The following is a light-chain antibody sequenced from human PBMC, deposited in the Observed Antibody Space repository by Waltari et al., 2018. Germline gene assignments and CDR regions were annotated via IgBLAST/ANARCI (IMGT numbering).Light chain of an antibody. CDR1: QDIYIF. V-gene: IGKV1-33*01. Sequence: IQMTQSPSSLSASVGDRVTITCQASQDIYIFLNWYQQKPGKAPNLLIYDASILGAGVPSRFSGGGSGTHFTLTISSLQPEDFATYYCQQYDTRLAFTFGQVTKVEI. J-gene: IGKJ2*01. CDR3: QQYDTRLAFT. CDR2: DAS.